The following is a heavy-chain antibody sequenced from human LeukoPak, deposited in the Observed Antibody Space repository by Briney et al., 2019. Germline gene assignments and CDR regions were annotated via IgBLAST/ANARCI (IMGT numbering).Heavy chain of an antibody. CDR3: AGRGQRYFPD. CDR1: GDSISSDY. CDR2: IYRIGNT. V-gene: IGHV4-4*08. Sequence: PSETLSLTCSVSGDSISSDYWGWIRQPPGKGLEWIGYIYRIGNTDYNPSPKSRVTISLDTSKNQLSLNLTSVTAADTAVYYCAGRGQRYFPDWGQGTLVTVSS. J-gene: IGHJ1*01.